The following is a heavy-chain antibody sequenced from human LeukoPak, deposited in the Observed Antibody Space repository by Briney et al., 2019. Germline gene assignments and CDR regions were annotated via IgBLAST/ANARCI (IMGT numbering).Heavy chain of an antibody. Sequence: PSETLSLTCTVSGGSISSGSYYWSWIRQPAGKGLEWIGRIYTSGSTNYNPSLKSRVTISVDTSKNQFSLKLSSVTAADTAVYYCAREGGPPYYYYYMDVWGKGTTVTVSS. CDR1: GGSISSGSYY. J-gene: IGHJ6*03. CDR2: IYTSGST. V-gene: IGHV4-61*02. D-gene: IGHD3-16*01. CDR3: AREGGPPYYYYYMDV.